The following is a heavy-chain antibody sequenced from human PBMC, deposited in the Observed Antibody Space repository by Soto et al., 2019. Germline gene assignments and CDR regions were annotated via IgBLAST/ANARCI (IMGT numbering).Heavy chain of an antibody. V-gene: IGHV1-46*03. CDR1: GYTFTSYY. Sequence: ASVKVSCKASGYTFTSYYMHWVRQAPGQGLEWMGIINPSGGSTSYAQKFQGRVTMTRDTSTSTVYMELSSLRSEDTAVYYCARAEIWYYYGSGIDLSYYYGMDVWGQGTTVTVSS. CDR3: ARAEIWYYYGSGIDLSYYYGMDV. J-gene: IGHJ6*02. D-gene: IGHD3-10*01. CDR2: INPSGGST.